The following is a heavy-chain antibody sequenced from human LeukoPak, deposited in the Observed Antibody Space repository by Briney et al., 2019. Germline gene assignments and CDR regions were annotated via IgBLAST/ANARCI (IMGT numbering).Heavy chain of an antibody. CDR2: ISGSGGST. J-gene: IGHJ4*02. D-gene: IGHD6-19*01. V-gene: IGHV3-23*01. CDR3: AKWRDSSGWYYFDY. CDR1: GFTFSSYA. Sequence: HPGASLRLSCAASGFTFSSYAMSWVRQAPGKGLEWVSAISGSGGSTYYADSVKGRFTISRDNSKNTLYLQMNSLRAEDTAVYYCAKWRDSSGWYYFDYWGQGTLVTVSS.